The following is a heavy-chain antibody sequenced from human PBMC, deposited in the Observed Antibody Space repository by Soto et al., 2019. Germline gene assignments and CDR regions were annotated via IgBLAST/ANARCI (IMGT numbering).Heavy chain of an antibody. CDR1: GVSISSYY. Sequence: SETLSLTCTVSGVSISSYYWSWIRHPAGKGLEWIGRIYTSGSTNYNPSLKSRVTMSVDTSKNQFSLKLSSVTAADTAVYYCARDRMAGTRYYYYHYGMDVWGQGTTVTVSS. V-gene: IGHV4-4*07. CDR3: ARDRMAGTRYYYYHYGMDV. J-gene: IGHJ6*02. D-gene: IGHD6-19*01. CDR2: IYTSGST.